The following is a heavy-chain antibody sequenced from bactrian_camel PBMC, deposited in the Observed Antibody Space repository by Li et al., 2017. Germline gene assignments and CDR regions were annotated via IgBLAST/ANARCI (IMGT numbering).Heavy chain of an antibody. CDR2: INDGGGST. V-gene: IGHV3S40*01. D-gene: IGHD5*01. CDR1: ESTFSYYD. J-gene: IGHJ4*01. CDR3: LSSLGSDEGY. Sequence: DVQLVESGGVLVQPGGSLRLSCAASESTFSYYDMTWVRQAPGKGLEWVSGINDGGGSTYYADSLKGRFTISRDNAKNTLYLQLNSLQTEDTAMYYCLSSLGSDEGYWGQGTQVTVS.